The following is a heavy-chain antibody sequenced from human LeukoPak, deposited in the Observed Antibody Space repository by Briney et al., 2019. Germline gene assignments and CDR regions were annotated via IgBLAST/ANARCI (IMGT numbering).Heavy chain of an antibody. V-gene: IGHV1-69*06. J-gene: IGHJ3*02. Sequence: GASVKVSCKASGYTFTSYGISWVRQAPGQGLEWMGGIIPIFGTANCAQKFQGRVTITADKSTSTAYMELSSLRSEDTAVYYCARESGIVATIDAFDIWGQGTMVTVSS. CDR3: ARESGIVATIDAFDI. CDR1: GYTFTSYG. CDR2: IIPIFGTA. D-gene: IGHD5-12*01.